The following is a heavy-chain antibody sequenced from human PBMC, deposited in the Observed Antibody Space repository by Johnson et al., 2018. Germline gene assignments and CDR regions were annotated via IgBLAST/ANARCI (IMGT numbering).Heavy chain of an antibody. CDR2: TSHDGSNE. Sequence: VQLVQSGGGVVQPGRSLRLSCAASGFTFRSYGMHWVRLAPGKGLEWVAVTSHDGSNEYYADAVKGRFTISRDNSKNTLYLQMNSLRAEDTAIYYCAKGFTTIAALGYGMDVWGQGTTVTVSS. D-gene: IGHD6-6*01. J-gene: IGHJ6*02. V-gene: IGHV3-30*18. CDR1: GFTFRSYG. CDR3: AKGFTTIAALGYGMDV.